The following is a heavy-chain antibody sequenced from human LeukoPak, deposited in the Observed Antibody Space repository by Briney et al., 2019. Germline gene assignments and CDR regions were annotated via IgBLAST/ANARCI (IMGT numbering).Heavy chain of an antibody. CDR3: ARDQEAFDY. V-gene: IGHV1-46*01. CDR1: GYTFISYA. J-gene: IGHJ4*02. CDR2: IYPRDGST. Sequence: ASVKVSCKASGYTFISYAMNWVRQAPGQGLEWMGMIYPRDGSTSYAQKFQGRVTVTRDTSTSTVHMELSGLRSEDTAVYYCARDQEAFDYWGQGTLVTVSS.